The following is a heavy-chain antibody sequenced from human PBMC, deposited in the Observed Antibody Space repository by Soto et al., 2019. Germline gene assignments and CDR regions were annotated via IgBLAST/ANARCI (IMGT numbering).Heavy chain of an antibody. CDR3: ARDNVIVALDY. D-gene: IGHD1-26*01. J-gene: IGHJ4*02. CDR1: GFTFSSYA. CDR2: ISYDGSNK. V-gene: IGHV3-30-3*01. Sequence: GGSLRLSCAASGFTFSSYAMHWVRQAPGKGLEWVAVISYDGSNKYYADSVKGRFTISRDNSKNTLYLQMNSLRAEDTAVYYCARDNVIVALDYWGQGTLVTVSS.